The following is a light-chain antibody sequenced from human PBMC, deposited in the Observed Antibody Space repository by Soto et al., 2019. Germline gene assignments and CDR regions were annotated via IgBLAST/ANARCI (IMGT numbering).Light chain of an antibody. CDR3: QQYYNWPPYT. CDR2: GAS. J-gene: IGKJ2*01. V-gene: IGKV3D-15*01. CDR1: QSVSSN. Sequence: EIMMTQSPATLSVSPGERATLSCRASQSVSSNLAWYQQKRGQAPRLLIYGASTRATDIPARFSGSGSGTEFTLTISSLQSEDFAVYYCQQYYNWPPYTFGQGTKLEIK.